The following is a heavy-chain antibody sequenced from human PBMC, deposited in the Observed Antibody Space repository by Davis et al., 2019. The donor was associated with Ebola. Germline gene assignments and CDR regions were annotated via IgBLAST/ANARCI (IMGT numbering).Heavy chain of an antibody. CDR3: ARALGYCRFDP. Sequence: SETLSLTCAVYGGSSSGYYWSWIRHPPGKGLEWIGEINHSGSTNYNPSLKSRVTISVDTSKNQFSLKLSSVTAADTAVYYCARALGYCRFDPWGQGTLVTVSS. CDR1: GGSSSGYY. V-gene: IGHV4-34*01. D-gene: IGHD1-26*01. J-gene: IGHJ5*02. CDR2: INHSGST.